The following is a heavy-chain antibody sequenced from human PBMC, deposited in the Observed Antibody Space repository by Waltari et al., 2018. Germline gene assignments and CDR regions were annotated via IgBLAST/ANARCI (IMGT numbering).Heavy chain of an antibody. J-gene: IGHJ5*02. Sequence: QEQLQQWGAGLLKPSETLSLTCAVYGGSFSGYYWSWIRQPPGTGLEWIGEINHSGSTNYNPSLKSRVNRSVDTSKNQFSLKLSSVTAADTAVYDCAREEVYCSGGSCYSLYGWFDTWGQGTRVTVSS. CDR3: AREEVYCSGGSCYSLYGWFDT. CDR1: GGSFSGYY. V-gene: IGHV4-34*01. D-gene: IGHD2-15*01. CDR2: INHSGST.